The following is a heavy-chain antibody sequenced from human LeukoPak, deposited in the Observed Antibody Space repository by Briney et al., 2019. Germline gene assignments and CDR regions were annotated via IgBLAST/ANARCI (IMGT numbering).Heavy chain of an antibody. D-gene: IGHD7-27*01. J-gene: IGHJ4*02. CDR3: ARGGPSRGTGFYYFDY. Sequence: ASVRVSCKASEYIFTGYYVHWVRQAPGQGLEWMGWIDANTGGTNYAQKFQGRVAMTRDTSIGTAYMELSGLKSDDTAVYYCARGGPSRGTGFYYFDYWGQGTLVTVSS. CDR2: IDANTGGT. CDR1: EYIFTGYY. V-gene: IGHV1-2*02.